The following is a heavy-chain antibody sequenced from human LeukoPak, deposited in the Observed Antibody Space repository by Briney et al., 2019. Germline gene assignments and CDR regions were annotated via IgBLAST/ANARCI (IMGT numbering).Heavy chain of an antibody. CDR3: ATRGGYDMNPIDY. CDR2: ISDDGSNK. D-gene: IGHD3-22*01. V-gene: IGHV3-30*03. CDR1: GFTFSSYG. Sequence: GGSLRLSCAASGFTFSSYGMHWVRQAPGKGLEWVAVISDDGSNKYYADSVKGRFTISRDNSKNTLYLQMNSLRAEDRAVYYCATRGGYDMNPIDYWGQGPLVSVFS. J-gene: IGHJ4*02.